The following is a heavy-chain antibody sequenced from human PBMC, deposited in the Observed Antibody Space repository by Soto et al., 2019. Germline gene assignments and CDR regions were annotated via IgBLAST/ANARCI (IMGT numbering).Heavy chain of an antibody. CDR1: GASISSGGHY. CDR3: ARAGYSSGWYFDY. J-gene: IGHJ4*02. Sequence: PSETLSLTCTVSGASISSGGHYWSWIRQHPGKGLEWIGYIYYSGSTYYNPSLKSRVTISVDTSKNQFSLKLSSVTAADTAVYYCARAGYSSGWYFDYWGQGPRSPSPQ. V-gene: IGHV4-31*03. D-gene: IGHD6-19*01. CDR2: IYYSGST.